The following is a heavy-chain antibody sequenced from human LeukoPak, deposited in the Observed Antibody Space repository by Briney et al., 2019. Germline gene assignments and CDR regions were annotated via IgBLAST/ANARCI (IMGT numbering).Heavy chain of an antibody. CDR1: GYTFTSYG. J-gene: IGHJ4*02. Sequence: ASVKVSCKASGYTFTSYGISWVRQAPGQGLEWMGWISAYNGNTNYAQKLQGRVTMTTDTSTSTAYMELRSLRSDDTAVYYCAREVAGYYWPSVDYWGQGTLVTVSS. V-gene: IGHV1-18*01. D-gene: IGHD3-9*01. CDR3: AREVAGYYWPSVDY. CDR2: ISAYNGNT.